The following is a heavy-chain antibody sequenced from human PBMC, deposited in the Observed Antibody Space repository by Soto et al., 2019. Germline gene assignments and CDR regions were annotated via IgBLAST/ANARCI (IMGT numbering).Heavy chain of an antibody. J-gene: IGHJ6*02. CDR1: GYTFTAYY. V-gene: IGHV1-2*02. CDR2: INPKFGDT. Sequence: QVQLVQSGAEVKEPGDSVRVSCEASGYTFTAYYIHWVRQAPGQGLEWMGWINPKFGDTTYSQDLQGRVSMTRDMFISTVYMELSRLTSDYTAIYYGARNMDYYYGPGSGNGHGFWGQGTTVTVFS. CDR3: ARNMDYYYGPGSGNGHGF. D-gene: IGHD3-10*01.